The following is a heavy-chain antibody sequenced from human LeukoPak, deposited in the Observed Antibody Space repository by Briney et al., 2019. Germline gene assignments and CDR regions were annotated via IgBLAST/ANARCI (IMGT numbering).Heavy chain of an antibody. D-gene: IGHD3-10*01. CDR2: IYSSGAT. Sequence: PSETLSLTCTASDEFNSNYYWNWVRQSAGKGLEWIGGIYSSGATNYNPSLKSRVSMSVDMSMNQFSLKLTSVTPADTAVYYCARDGVLVRGIIKRGNRDFWGQGILVTVSS. CDR1: DEFNSNYY. V-gene: IGHV4-4*07. CDR3: ARDGVLVRGIIKRGNRDF. J-gene: IGHJ4*02.